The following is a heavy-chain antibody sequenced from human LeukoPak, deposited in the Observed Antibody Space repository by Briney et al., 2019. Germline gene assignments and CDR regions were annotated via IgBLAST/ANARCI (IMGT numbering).Heavy chain of an antibody. CDR1: GGSISSYY. V-gene: IGHV4-59*08. CDR3: ARHGIRYFDWSPEPAFDY. CDR2: IYYSGST. J-gene: IGHJ4*02. Sequence: SETLSLTCTVSGGSISSYYWSWIRQPPGKGLEWIGYIYYSGSTNYNPSLKSRVTISVDTSKNQFSLKLSSVTAADTAVYYCARHGIRYFDWSPEPAFDYWGQGTLVTVSS. D-gene: IGHD3-9*01.